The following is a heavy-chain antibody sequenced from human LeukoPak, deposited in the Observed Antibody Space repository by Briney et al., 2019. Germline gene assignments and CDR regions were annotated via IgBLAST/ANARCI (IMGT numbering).Heavy chain of an antibody. V-gene: IGHV4-59*08. CDR3: TRHDAVPVIGHGMGV. Sequence: SETLSLTCTVSGGSISSYYWSWIRQPPGKGLEWIGYIYYTGITNYNPSLESRVTISVDTSKNQFSLKLNSVTAADTAVYYCTRHDAVPVIGHGMGVWGQGTTVNVSS. D-gene: IGHD3-16*02. J-gene: IGHJ6*02. CDR2: IYYTGIT. CDR1: GGSISSYY.